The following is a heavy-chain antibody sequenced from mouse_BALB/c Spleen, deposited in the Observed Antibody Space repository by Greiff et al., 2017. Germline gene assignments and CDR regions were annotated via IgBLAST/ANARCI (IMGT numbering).Heavy chain of an antibody. J-gene: IGHJ2*01. CDR1: GFTFSSYA. CDR2: ISSGGSYT. D-gene: IGHD2-1*01. Sequence: DVKLQESGGGLVKPGGSLKLSCAASGFTFSSYAMSWVRQSPEKRLEWVAEISSGGSYTYYPDTVTGRFTISRDNAKNTLYLEMSSLRSEDTAMYYCARYYGNFPGYFDYWGQGTTLTVSS. CDR3: ARYYGNFPGYFDY. V-gene: IGHV5-9-4*01.